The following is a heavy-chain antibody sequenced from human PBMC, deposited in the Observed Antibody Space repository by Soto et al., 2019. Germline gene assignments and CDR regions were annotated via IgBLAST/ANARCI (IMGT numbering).Heavy chain of an antibody. CDR1: GFTFSSYA. Sequence: PGGSLRLSFAASGFTFSSYALSWVRQAPGKGLEWVSAISGSGGSTYYADSVKGRFTISRDNSKNTLYLQMNSLRAEDTAVYYCAKDSVVCTNGVCYKGFDYWGQGTLVTVSS. V-gene: IGHV3-23*01. CDR3: AKDSVVCTNGVCYKGFDY. J-gene: IGHJ4*02. D-gene: IGHD2-8*01. CDR2: ISGSGGST.